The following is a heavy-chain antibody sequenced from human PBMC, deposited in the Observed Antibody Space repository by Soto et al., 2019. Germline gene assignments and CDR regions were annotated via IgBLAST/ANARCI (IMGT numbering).Heavy chain of an antibody. D-gene: IGHD6-13*01. CDR2: ISNTGST. Sequence: PSEPLSLTRAVSGCSIDTYYWSWIRQPPGRELEWIGYISNTGSTTYNPSLNSRVTISLDTSKKQLSLRLSSVTAADTAVYYCAREWGSRWPFWYFDLWGRGTLVTLS. V-gene: IGHV4-59*01. CDR1: GCSIDTYY. J-gene: IGHJ2*01. CDR3: AREWGSRWPFWYFDL.